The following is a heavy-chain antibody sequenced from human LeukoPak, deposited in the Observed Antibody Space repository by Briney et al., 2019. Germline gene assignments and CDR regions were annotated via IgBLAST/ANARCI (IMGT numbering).Heavy chain of an antibody. Sequence: SETLSLTCAVYGGSFSGYYWSWIRQPPGKGLEWIGEINHSGSTNYNPSLKSRVTISVDTSKNQFSLKLSSVTAADTAVYYCAGFNSYYFDYWGQGTLVTVSS. V-gene: IGHV4-34*01. CDR2: INHSGST. D-gene: IGHD1-20*01. J-gene: IGHJ4*02. CDR3: AGFNSYYFDY. CDR1: GGSFSGYY.